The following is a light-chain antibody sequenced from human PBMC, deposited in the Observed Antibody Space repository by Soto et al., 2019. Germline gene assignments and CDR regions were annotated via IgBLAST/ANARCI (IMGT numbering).Light chain of an antibody. V-gene: IGKV3-15*01. CDR3: QQCNNWPQWT. CDR2: GAS. CDR1: QSVSSN. Sequence: EIVMTRSPATLSVSPGERATLSCRASQSVSSNLAWYQQKPGQAPRLLIYGASTRATGIPARFRGSGSGTDFTLTISSLEPEDFAVYYCQQCNNWPQWTFGQGTKVDIK. J-gene: IGKJ1*01.